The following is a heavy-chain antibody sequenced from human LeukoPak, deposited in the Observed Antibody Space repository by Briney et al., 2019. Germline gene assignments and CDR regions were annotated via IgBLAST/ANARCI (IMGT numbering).Heavy chain of an antibody. V-gene: IGHV3-23*01. CDR2: ISGSGGST. D-gene: IGHD2-21*02. CDR1: GISLTNYA. Sequence: GGSLRLSCVVSGISLTNYAMTWVRQAPGKGLEWVSAISGSGGSTYYADPVKGRFTISRDNSKNTLYLQMNSLRAEDTAVYYCAKGIVVVTATPFDYWGQGTLVTVSS. J-gene: IGHJ4*02. CDR3: AKGIVVVTATPFDY.